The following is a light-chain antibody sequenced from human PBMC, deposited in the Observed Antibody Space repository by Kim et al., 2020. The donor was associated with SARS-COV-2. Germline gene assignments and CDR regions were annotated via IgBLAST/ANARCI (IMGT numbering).Light chain of an antibody. V-gene: IGKV1-39*01. CDR3: QQTYISPFT. Sequence: AAVGDIVTSTCRTSQNINSHLNWYHQKPGRAPKLLIYAASTLQGGVPSRFSGSGSETDFTLTISSLQPEDFATYFCQQTYISPFTFGPGTKVDIK. CDR2: AAS. J-gene: IGKJ3*01. CDR1: QNINSH.